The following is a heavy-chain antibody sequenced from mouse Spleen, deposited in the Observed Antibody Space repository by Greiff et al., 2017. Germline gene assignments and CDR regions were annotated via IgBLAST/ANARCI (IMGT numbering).Heavy chain of an antibody. CDR1: GYTFTSYW. CDR2: IDPSDSYT. J-gene: IGHJ2*01. V-gene: IGHV1-69*01. D-gene: IGHD2-14*01. CDR3: ARGGYEDY. Sequence: VQLQQPGAELVMPGASVKLSCKASGYTFTSYWMHWVKQRPGQGLEWIGEIDPSDSYTNYNQKFKGKATLTVDKSSSTAYMQLSSLTSEDSAVYYCARGGYEDYWGQGTTLTVSS.